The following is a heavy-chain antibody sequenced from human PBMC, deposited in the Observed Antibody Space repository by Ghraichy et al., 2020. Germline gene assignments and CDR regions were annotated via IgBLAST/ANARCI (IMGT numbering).Heavy chain of an antibody. Sequence: SQTLSLTCAISGDSVSSNSYACNWIRLSPSRGLEWLGRTYYRSKGYSEYAPSVKSRITINSDTSKNQFSLQLNSVTPEDTALYYCARQYIYAFYYWGQGTLVTVSS. CDR1: GDSVSSNSYA. CDR3: ARQYIYAFYY. CDR2: TYYRSKGYS. V-gene: IGHV6-1*01. D-gene: IGHD3-16*01. J-gene: IGHJ4*02.